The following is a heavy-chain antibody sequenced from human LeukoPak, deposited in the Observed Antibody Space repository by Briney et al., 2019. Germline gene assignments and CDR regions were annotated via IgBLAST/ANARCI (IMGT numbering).Heavy chain of an antibody. CDR3: AKAPFTIFGVVDAFDI. D-gene: IGHD3-3*01. J-gene: IGHJ3*02. CDR2: ISGSGGST. CDR1: GFTFSSYA. V-gene: IGHV3-23*01. Sequence: TGGSLRLSCAASGFTFSSYAMSWVRQAPGKGLEWVSAISGSGGSTYYADSVKGRFTISRDNSKNTLYLQMNSLRAEDTAVYYCAKAPFTIFGVVDAFDIWGQGTMVTVSS.